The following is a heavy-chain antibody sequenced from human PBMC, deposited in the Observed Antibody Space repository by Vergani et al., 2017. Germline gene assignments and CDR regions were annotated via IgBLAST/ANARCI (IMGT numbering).Heavy chain of an antibody. CDR3: AKDIDRVVAATFDY. D-gene: IGHD2-15*01. J-gene: IGHJ4*02. V-gene: IGHV3-13*01. CDR1: GFTFSSYD. Sequence: EVQLVESGGGLVQPGGSLRLSCAASGFTFSSYDMHWVRQATGKGLEWVSAIGTAGDTYYPGSVKGRFTISRENAKTSLYLQMNSLRAGDTAVYYCAKDIDRVVAATFDYWGQGTLVIVSS. CDR2: IGTAGDT.